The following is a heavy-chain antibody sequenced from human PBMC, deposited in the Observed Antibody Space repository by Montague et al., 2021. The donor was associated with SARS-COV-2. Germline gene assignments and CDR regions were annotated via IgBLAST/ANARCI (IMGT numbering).Heavy chain of an antibody. CDR1: GGSISSYY. D-gene: IGHD3-16*01. CDR3: ARGVVGVENNWLDT. CDR2: IYYSGST. V-gene: IGHV4-59*13. Sequence: SETLSLTCTVSGGSISSYYWSWIRQPPGKGLEWIGYIYYSGSTNYNPSLKSRVTISVDTSKNQFSLKLSSVTAADTAVYYCARGVVGVENNWLDTWGQGTLVTVSS. J-gene: IGHJ5*02.